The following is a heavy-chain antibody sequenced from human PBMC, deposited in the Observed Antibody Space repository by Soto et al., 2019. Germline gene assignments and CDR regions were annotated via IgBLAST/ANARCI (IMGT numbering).Heavy chain of an antibody. Sequence: SVKVSWKSSGYTFTSYYRHCVRQAPGQGLEWMGIINPSGGSTSYAQKFQGRVTMTRDTSTSTVYMELSSLRSEDTAVYYCARGHAAGRSFDYWGQGTLVTVSS. CDR2: INPSGGST. V-gene: IGHV1-46*01. J-gene: IGHJ4*02. CDR1: GYTFTSYY. CDR3: ARGHAAGRSFDY. D-gene: IGHD6-13*01.